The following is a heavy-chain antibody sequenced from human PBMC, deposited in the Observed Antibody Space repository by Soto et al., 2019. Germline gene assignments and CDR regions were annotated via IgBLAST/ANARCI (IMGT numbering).Heavy chain of an antibody. CDR3: AADPGATTTPFHY. J-gene: IGHJ4*02. CDR2: IVVGSGNT. CDR1: GFTFTSSA. Sequence: SVKVSGKASGFTFTSSAVQWVRQARGQRLEWIGWIVVGSGNTNYAQKFQERVTITRDMSTSTAYMELSSLRSEDTAVYYRAADPGATTTPFHYWGQGTLVPVSS. V-gene: IGHV1-58*01. D-gene: IGHD1-26*01.